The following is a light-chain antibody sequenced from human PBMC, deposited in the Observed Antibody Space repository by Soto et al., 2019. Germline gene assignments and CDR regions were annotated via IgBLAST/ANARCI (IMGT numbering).Light chain of an antibody. V-gene: IGKV3-20*01. Sequence: IVLTQSPGTLSLSPGERATLSCRASQTISTTYLAWYQQTPGQAPRLLIYGASNRATGIPDRFSGSGSGTDFTLSISRLEPEDFAVYYCQQYGSSPWTFGQGTKVDIK. CDR1: QTISTTY. J-gene: IGKJ1*01. CDR2: GAS. CDR3: QQYGSSPWT.